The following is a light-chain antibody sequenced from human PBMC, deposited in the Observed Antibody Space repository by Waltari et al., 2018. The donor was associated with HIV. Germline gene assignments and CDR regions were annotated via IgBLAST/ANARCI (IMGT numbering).Light chain of an antibody. J-gene: IGLJ3*02. Sequence: QSALVQPPSLSVTPGQRVTISCSGSISNIGINPVNWYRRVPGAAPKLLIYNEDQRPSGVPYRFSASQSGTSASLAISGLQSEDEADYFCSTWDDRLSIPVFGGGTFLTV. V-gene: IGLV1-44*01. CDR2: NED. CDR3: STWDDRLSIPV. CDR1: ISNIGINP.